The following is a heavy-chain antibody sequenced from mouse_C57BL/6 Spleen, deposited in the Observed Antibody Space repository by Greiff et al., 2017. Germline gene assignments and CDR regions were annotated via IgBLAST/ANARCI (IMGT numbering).Heavy chain of an antibody. CDR1: GYTFTSYW. V-gene: IGHV1-64*01. CDR3: AISDSSGYIWFAY. J-gene: IGHJ3*01. Sequence: QVQLQQPGAELVKPGASVKLSCKASGYTFTSYWMHWVKQRPGQGLEWIGMIHPNSGSTNYNEKFKSKATLTVDKSSSTAYMQLSSLTSEDSAVYYCAISDSSGYIWFAYWGQGTLVTVSA. D-gene: IGHD3-2*02. CDR2: IHPNSGST.